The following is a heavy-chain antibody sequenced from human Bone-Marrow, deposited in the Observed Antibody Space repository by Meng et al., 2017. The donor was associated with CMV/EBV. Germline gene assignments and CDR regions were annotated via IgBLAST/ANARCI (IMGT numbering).Heavy chain of an antibody. J-gene: IGHJ4*02. CDR2: IYPGDSDT. CDR1: GYSFTSYW. CDR3: ARQRRFGVVTTLPFDY. D-gene: IGHD3-3*01. Sequence: GESLKISCKGSGYSFTSYWISWVRQMPGKGLEWMGIIYPGDSDTRYSPSFQGQVTISADKSISTAYLQWSSLKASDTAMYYCARQRRFGVVTTLPFDYWGQGTLVTVSS. V-gene: IGHV5-51*01.